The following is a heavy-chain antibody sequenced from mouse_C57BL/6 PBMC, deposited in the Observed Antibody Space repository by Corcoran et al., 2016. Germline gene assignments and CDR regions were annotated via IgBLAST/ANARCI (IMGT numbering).Heavy chain of an antibody. Sequence: QVQLKQSGAELVRPGASVKLSCKASGYTFTDYYINWVKQRPGQGLEWIARIYPGSGNTYYNEKFKGKATLTAEKSSSTAYMQLSSLTSEDSAVYFFARQDYYAMDYWGQGTSVTVSS. CDR1: GYTFTDYY. CDR2: IYPGSGNT. J-gene: IGHJ4*01. CDR3: ARQDYYAMDY. V-gene: IGHV1-76*01.